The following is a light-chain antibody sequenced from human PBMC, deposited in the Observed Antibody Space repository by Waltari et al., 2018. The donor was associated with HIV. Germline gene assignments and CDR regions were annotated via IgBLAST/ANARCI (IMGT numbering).Light chain of an antibody. CDR1: HTVFTW. CDR2: HAS. CDR3: LQYQSPSKT. V-gene: IGKV1-5*03. Sequence: DIQMTQSPSTLSASVADRVTITCRASHTVFTWLAWYQQKPGKVPKLLIYHASTLASGAPSRFSGSGSGTEFTLTISSLQPDDCATYYCLQYQSPSKTFGQGTKVDIK. J-gene: IGKJ1*01.